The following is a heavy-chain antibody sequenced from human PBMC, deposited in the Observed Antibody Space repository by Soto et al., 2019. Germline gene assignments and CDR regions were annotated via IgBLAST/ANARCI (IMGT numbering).Heavy chain of an antibody. V-gene: IGHV3-9*01. J-gene: IGHJ6*03. CDR3: AKGGAGAHYYYMDV. CDR1: GFTFDDYA. CDR2: ISWNSGSI. D-gene: IGHD4-17*01. Sequence: EVQLVESGGGLVQPGRSLRLSCAASGFTFDDYAMHWVRQAPGKGLEWVSGISWNSGSIGYADSVKGRFTISRDNAKNSLYLQLNSLRAEDTALYCCAKGGAGAHYYYMDVWGKGTTVTVSS.